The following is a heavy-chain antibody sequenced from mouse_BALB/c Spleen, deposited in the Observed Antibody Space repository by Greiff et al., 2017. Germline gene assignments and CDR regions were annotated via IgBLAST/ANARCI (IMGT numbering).Heavy chain of an antibody. CDR2: INPYNDGT. CDR3: VYDYDALAY. D-gene: IGHD2-4*01. CDR1: GYTFTSYV. J-gene: IGHJ3*01. V-gene: IGHV1-14*01. Sequence: LEESGPELVKPGASVKMSCKASGYTFTSYVMHWVKQKPGQGLEWIGYINPYNDGTKYNEKFKGKATLTSDKSSSTAYMELSSLTSEDSAVYYCVYDYDALAYWGQGTLVTVSA.